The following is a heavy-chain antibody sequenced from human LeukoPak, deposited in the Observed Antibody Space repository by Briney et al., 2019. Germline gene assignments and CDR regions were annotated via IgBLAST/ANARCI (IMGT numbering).Heavy chain of an antibody. Sequence: GGSLRLSCASSGFTFSSYGMHWARQAPGKGVEWVAVIWYDGSNKYYADSVKGRFTISRDNSMNTLYLQMNSLRAEDTAVYYCARDSLLYGSGSYYGDYWGQGTLVTVSS. CDR2: IWYDGSNK. D-gene: IGHD3-10*01. CDR1: GFTFSSYG. V-gene: IGHV3-33*01. CDR3: ARDSLLYGSGSYYGDY. J-gene: IGHJ4*02.